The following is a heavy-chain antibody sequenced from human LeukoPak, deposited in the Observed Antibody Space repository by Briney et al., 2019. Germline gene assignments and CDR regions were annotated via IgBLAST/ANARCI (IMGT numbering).Heavy chain of an antibody. CDR2: IYYSGST. CDR3: ARGEEWERYLDY. CDR1: GGSISSGGYS. V-gene: IGHV4-30-4*07. D-gene: IGHD1-26*01. Sequence: SETLSLTCTVSGGSISSGGYSWSWIRQPPGKGLEWIGYIYYSGSTYYNPSLKSRVTISVDTSKNQFSLKLSSVTAADTAVYYCARGEEWERYLDYWGQGTLVTVSS. J-gene: IGHJ4*02.